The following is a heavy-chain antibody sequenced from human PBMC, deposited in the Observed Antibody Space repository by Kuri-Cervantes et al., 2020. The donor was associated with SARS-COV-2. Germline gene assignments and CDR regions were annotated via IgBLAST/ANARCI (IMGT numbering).Heavy chain of an antibody. CDR2: ISSSSSSYI. Sequence: GGSLRLSCAASGFTFSIYSMNWVRQAPGKGLEWVSSISSSSSSYIYYADSVKGRFTISRDNAKNSLYLQMNSLRAEDTAVYYCARDEVVVVPAAISGWYYYGMDVWGQGTTVTVSS. J-gene: IGHJ6*02. CDR1: GFTFSIYS. CDR3: ARDEVVVVPAAISGWYYYGMDV. V-gene: IGHV3-21*01. D-gene: IGHD2-2*02.